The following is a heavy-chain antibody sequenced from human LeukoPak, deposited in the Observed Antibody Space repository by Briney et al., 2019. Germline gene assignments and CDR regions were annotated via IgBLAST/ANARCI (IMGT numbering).Heavy chain of an antibody. V-gene: IGHV3-21*01. CDR1: GSTFGSYA. CDR3: ARVKVEDWYFDL. D-gene: IGHD1-26*01. Sequence: GGALSPSCPALGSTFGSYAWNWFRRPEGRGLSWVSSISSSSSYIYYADSVKGRFTISRDSAKNSLYLQMNSLRAEDTAVYYCARVKVEDWYFDLWGRGTLVTVSS. J-gene: IGHJ2*01. CDR2: ISSSSSYI.